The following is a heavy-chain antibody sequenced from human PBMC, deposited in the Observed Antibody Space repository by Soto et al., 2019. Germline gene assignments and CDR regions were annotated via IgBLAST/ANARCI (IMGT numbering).Heavy chain of an antibody. CDR3: ARDGMSSGWYDWFDP. V-gene: IGHV4-59*01. Sequence: QVQLQESGPGLVKPSETLSLTCTVSYGSISNYYWSWIRQPPGKGLEWIGYIYYNRTTNYNPSLKSRVTISADTSKNQFSLKLRSVTAADTAVYYCARDGMSSGWYDWFDPWGQGTLVTVSS. CDR1: YGSISNYY. J-gene: IGHJ5*02. CDR2: IYYNRTT. D-gene: IGHD6-19*01.